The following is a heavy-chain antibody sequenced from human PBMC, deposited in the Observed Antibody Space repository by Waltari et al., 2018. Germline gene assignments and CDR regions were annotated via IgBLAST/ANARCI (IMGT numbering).Heavy chain of an antibody. Sequence: QVQLVQSGAEVKKPGSSVKVSCKASGGTFSSYAISWVRQAPGQGIEWMGGISPICGTGNYAQKFQGRVTMTADESTSTAYMELSSLRSEDTAVYYCARGPFRNQVFDYWGQGTLVTVSS. J-gene: IGHJ4*02. D-gene: IGHD3-3*02. V-gene: IGHV1-69*01. CDR1: GGTFSSYA. CDR3: ARGPFRNQVFDY. CDR2: ISPICGTG.